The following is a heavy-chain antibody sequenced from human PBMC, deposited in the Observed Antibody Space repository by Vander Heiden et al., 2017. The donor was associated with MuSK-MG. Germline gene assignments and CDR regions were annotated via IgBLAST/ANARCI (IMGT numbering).Heavy chain of an antibody. CDR2: ISSSGSTI. V-gene: IGHV3-48*03. CDR1: GFTFSSYE. Sequence: EVQLVESGGGLVQPGGSLRLSCAASGFTFSSYEMNWVRQAPGKGLEWVSYISSSGSTIYYADSVKGRFTISRDNAKNSLYLQMNRLRAEDTAVYYCVPWGDYYYYGMDVWGQGTTVTVSS. CDR3: VPWGDYYYYGMDV. D-gene: IGHD3-16*01. J-gene: IGHJ6*02.